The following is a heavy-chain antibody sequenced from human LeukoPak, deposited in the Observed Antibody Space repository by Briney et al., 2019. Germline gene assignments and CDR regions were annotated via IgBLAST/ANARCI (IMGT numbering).Heavy chain of an antibody. V-gene: IGHV3-23*01. J-gene: IGHJ6*03. CDR3: AKSAAASYYYMDV. D-gene: IGHD3-16*01. CDR2: IVGSGGNT. Sequence: GGSLRLSCAASGFTFSNYGMSWVRQAPGKGLEWVSAIVGSGGNTYNADTVKGRFTISRDNSKNTLYLQMNSLRSDDSAVYYCAKSAAASYYYMDVWGKGTTVTVSS. CDR1: GFTFSNYG.